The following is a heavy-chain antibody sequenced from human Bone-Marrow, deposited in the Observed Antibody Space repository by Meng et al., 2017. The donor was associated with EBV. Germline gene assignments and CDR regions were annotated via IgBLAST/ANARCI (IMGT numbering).Heavy chain of an antibody. J-gene: IGHJ4*02. CDR3: ARDSDILTGPGGY. CDR2: IIPIFGTA. D-gene: IGHD3-9*01. CDR1: GGTFSSYA. Sequence: QVQLWRVGARGKKPGTSVKFSCKASGGTFSSYAISWVRQASGQGLEWMGGIIPIFGTANYAQKFQGRVTITADESTSTAYMERSSLRSEDTAVYYCARDSDILTGPGGYWGQGTLVTVSS. V-gene: IGHV1-69*01.